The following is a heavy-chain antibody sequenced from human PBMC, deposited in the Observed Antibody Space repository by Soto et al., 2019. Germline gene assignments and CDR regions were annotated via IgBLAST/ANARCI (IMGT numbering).Heavy chain of an antibody. D-gene: IGHD2-2*02. CDR1: GLPFISYA. Sequence: GVSMRLSCAAAGLPFISYARHWVRQTTGKGLEWVAVISYDGSNKYYADSVKGRFTISRDNSKNTLYLQMNSLRAEDTAVCYCAREYKSDIVVVPAALPRYWGQGTLVTVSS. J-gene: IGHJ4*02. CDR3: AREYKSDIVVVPAALPRY. CDR2: ISYDGSNK. V-gene: IGHV3-30-3*01.